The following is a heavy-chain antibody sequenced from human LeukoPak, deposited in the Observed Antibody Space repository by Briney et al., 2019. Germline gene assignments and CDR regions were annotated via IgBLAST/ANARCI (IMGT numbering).Heavy chain of an antibody. V-gene: IGHV1-18*01. Sequence: ASVKVSCKTSGYSFILYGISWVRQAPGQGPEWMGWISTSTGDTKYTQKFQGKVTLTTDTSTSTAYMELSSLRSEDTAVYYCARNGGIVATHNFDYWGQGTLVTVSS. D-gene: IGHD5-12*01. CDR2: ISTSTGDT. CDR3: ARNGGIVATHNFDY. CDR1: GYSFILYG. J-gene: IGHJ4*02.